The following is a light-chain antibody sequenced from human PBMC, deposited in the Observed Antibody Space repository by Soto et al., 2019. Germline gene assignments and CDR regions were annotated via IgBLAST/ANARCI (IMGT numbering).Light chain of an antibody. V-gene: IGLV2-14*01. CDR2: DVS. Sequence: QSALTQPASVSGSPGQSITISCTGTSSDVGGYNYVSWYQQHPGKAPKLMIYDVSYRPSGVSDRFSGSKSGNTASLTISVLQSEDEADYYCDSYTSGSSYVFGTGTKVTVL. J-gene: IGLJ1*01. CDR3: DSYTSGSSYV. CDR1: SSDVGGYNY.